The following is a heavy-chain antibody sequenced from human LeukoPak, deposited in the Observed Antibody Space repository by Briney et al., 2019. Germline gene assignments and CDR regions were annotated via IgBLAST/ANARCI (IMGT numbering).Heavy chain of an antibody. D-gene: IGHD2-21*02. CDR3: AREVVTAGPTRWYFDL. Sequence: GGSLRLSCAASGFTFSSYAMSWVRQAPGKGLEWVSAISGSGGSTYYADSVKGRFTISRDNSKNTLYLQMNSLRGEDTAVYYCAREVVTAGPTRWYFDLWGRGTLVTVSS. J-gene: IGHJ2*01. CDR2: ISGSGGST. CDR1: GFTFSSYA. V-gene: IGHV3-23*01.